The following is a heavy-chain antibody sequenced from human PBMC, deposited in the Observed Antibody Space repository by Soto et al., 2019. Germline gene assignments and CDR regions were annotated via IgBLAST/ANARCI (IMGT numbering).Heavy chain of an antibody. CDR3: ARHRHPRGTVGATSPLDP. CDR2: HYSGGST. Sequence: GGSLRLSCAVSGFSVSSNYLSWVRQAPGKGLEWVSVHYSGGSTYYADSVQGRFTISRDKSNNTLYLQMRRVRAEDTAVYFCARHRHPRGTVGATSPLDPWGQGTQVTVSS. J-gene: IGHJ5*02. CDR1: GFSVSSNY. V-gene: IGHV3-53*01. D-gene: IGHD1-26*01.